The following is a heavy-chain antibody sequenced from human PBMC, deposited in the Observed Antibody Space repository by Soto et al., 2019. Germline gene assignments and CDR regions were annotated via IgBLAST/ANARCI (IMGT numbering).Heavy chain of an antibody. CDR2: ISYDGSNK. CDR1: GFTFSSYA. J-gene: IGHJ4*02. V-gene: IGHV3-30-3*01. Sequence: PGGSLRLSCAASGFTFSSYAMHWVRQAPGKGLEWVAVISYDGSNKYYADSVKGRFTIARDNSKNTLYLQMNSLRAEDTAVYYCARDPRGSSPYYFDYWGQGTLVTVSS. D-gene: IGHD1-26*01. CDR3: ARDPRGSSPYYFDY.